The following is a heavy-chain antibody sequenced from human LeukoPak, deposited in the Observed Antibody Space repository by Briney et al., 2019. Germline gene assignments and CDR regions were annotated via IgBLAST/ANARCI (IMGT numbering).Heavy chain of an antibody. CDR2: IYYSGTT. CDR1: GGSISSSSYS. D-gene: IGHD3-16*02. CDR3: ARLTITFGGVIVYFDY. V-gene: IGHV4-39*01. J-gene: IGHJ4*02. Sequence: LETLFLTCTVSGGSISSSSYSWGWIRQPPGKGLEWIGSIYYSGTTYYNPSLKSRVTISVDTSKNQFSLKLSSVTAADTAVYYCARLTITFGGVIVYFDYWGQGTLVTVSS.